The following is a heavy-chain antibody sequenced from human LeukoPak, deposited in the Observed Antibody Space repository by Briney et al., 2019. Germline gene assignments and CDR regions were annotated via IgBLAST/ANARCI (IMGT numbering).Heavy chain of an antibody. CDR3: ARHYGL. CDR2: IYDSGST. J-gene: IGHJ4*02. Sequence: SETLSLTCTVSGDSISSSSYYWGWIRQPPGKGLEWIGSIYDSGSTYYNPSLKSRVTISVDTSKNQFSLKLNSVTAADTAVYYCARHYGLWGQGTLVTVSS. V-gene: IGHV4-39*01. D-gene: IGHD3-10*01. CDR1: GDSISSSSYY.